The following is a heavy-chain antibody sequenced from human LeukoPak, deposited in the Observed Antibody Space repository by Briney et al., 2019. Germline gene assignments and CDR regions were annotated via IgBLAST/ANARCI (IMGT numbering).Heavy chain of an antibody. CDR3: AKALPDGLLSHD. D-gene: IGHD3-16*02. V-gene: IGHV3-23*01. CDR2: ISGSGGST. CDR1: GFTFSSCA. J-gene: IGHJ4*02. Sequence: GATLRLFCAASGFTFSSCAMSWVRQAPGKGLEWISTISGSGGSTYYADSVKGRFTISRDNSKDTLYLKMRRRRAEDTAVYYCAKALPDGLLSHDWGQGTLVTVSS.